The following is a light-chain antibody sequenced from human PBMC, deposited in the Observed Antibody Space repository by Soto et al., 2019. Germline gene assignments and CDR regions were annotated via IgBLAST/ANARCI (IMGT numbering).Light chain of an antibody. CDR2: DAS. CDR1: QNIDKW. CDR3: QQYNTYQGT. J-gene: IGKJ1*01. V-gene: IGKV1-5*01. Sequence: DIQMTQSPSTLSASVGDRVSITCRASQNIDKWLAWYQQKPQKAPKLLIFDASTLESGVPSRFSGGGSGTEFTLTISSLQPDDFATYYCQQYNTYQGTFGPGTKVEIK.